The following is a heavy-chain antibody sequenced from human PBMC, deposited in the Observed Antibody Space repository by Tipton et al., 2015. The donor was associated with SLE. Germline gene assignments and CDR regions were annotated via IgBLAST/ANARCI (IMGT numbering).Heavy chain of an antibody. Sequence: SLRLSCAASGFTVSSNYMSWVRQAPGKGLEWVSIIYSGGSTYYADSVKGRFTISRDNSKNTLYLQMNSLRAEDTAVYYCAAEYSSFLYYYYGMDVWGQGTTVTVSS. CDR2: IYSGGST. V-gene: IGHV3-66*01. J-gene: IGHJ6*02. CDR1: GFTVSSNY. CDR3: AAEYSSFLYYYYGMDV. D-gene: IGHD6-6*01.